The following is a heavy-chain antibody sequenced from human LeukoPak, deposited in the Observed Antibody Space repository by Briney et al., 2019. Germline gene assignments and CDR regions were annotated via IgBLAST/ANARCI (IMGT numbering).Heavy chain of an antibody. Sequence: ASVKVSCKASGYTFTGYYMHWVRQAPGQGLEWMGWINPNSGGTNYAQKFQGRVTMTRDTSTSTVYMELSSLRSEDTAVYYCAGVKSYYYDTSDKDAFDIWGQGTMVTVSS. CDR1: GYTFTGYY. D-gene: IGHD3-22*01. CDR2: INPNSGGT. CDR3: AGVKSYYYDTSDKDAFDI. V-gene: IGHV1-2*02. J-gene: IGHJ3*02.